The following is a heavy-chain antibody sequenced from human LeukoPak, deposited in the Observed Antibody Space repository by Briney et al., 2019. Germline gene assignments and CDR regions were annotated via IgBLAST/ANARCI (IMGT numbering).Heavy chain of an antibody. D-gene: IGHD3-22*01. Sequence: SVKVSCKASGFTFATSSMQWVRQAGGQRLEWIGWIVVGSGNTNYAQKFQERVTITRDMSTSTAYMELSSLRSEDTAVYYCAAGRYYDISGYDAFDIWGQGTMVTVSS. CDR1: GFTFATSS. CDR3: AAGRYYDISGYDAFDI. J-gene: IGHJ3*02. V-gene: IGHV1-58*02. CDR2: IVVGSGNT.